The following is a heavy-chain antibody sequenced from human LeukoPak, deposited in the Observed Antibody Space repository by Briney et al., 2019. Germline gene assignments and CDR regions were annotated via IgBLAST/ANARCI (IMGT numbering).Heavy chain of an antibody. D-gene: IGHD6-19*01. CDR1: GFTFSGYG. CDR3: ARDSSGWYHWFDP. J-gene: IGHJ5*02. Sequence: GGTLRLSCAASGFTFSGYGMSWVRQAPGKGLEWVSVISGSGGSTYYADSVKGRFTISRDNAKNSLYLQMNSLRVEDTAVYYCARDSSGWYHWFDPWGQGTLVTVSS. CDR2: ISGSGGST. V-gene: IGHV3-23*01.